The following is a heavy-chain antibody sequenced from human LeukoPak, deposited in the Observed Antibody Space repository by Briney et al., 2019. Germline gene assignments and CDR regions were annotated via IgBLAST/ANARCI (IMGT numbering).Heavy chain of an antibody. J-gene: IGHJ6*02. D-gene: IGHD3-22*01. V-gene: IGHV1-2*04. CDR2: INPNSGGT. CDR1: GYTFTGYY. CDR3: ARDLGYYYDSSGYTGYYYYGMDV. Sequence: ASVKVPCKASGYTFTGYYMHWVRQAPGQGLEWMGWINPNSGGTNYAQKFQGWVTMTRDTSISTAYMELSRLRSDDTAVYYCARDLGYYYDSSGYTGYYYYGMDVWGQGTTVTVSS.